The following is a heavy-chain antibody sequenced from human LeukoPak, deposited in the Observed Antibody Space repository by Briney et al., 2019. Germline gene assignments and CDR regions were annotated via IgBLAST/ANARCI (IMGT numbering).Heavy chain of an antibody. V-gene: IGHV1-46*01. Sequence: ASVKVSFKASGYTFTSYYMHWVRQASGQGLEWMGIINPSGGSTNYTQKFQGRVTMTRDTSTSTVYMELSSLRSEDTAVYYCATPTSSWYSNWGQGTLVTVSS. D-gene: IGHD6-13*01. CDR1: GYTFTSYY. CDR2: INPSGGST. CDR3: ATPTSSWYSN. J-gene: IGHJ4*02.